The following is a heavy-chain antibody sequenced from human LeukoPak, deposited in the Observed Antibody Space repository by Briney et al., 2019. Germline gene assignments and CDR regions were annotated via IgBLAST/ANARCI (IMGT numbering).Heavy chain of an antibody. V-gene: IGHV3-48*01. D-gene: IGHD6-13*01. CDR3: TRVGSSSHFDY. Sequence: GGSLRLSCAASGFTFSSYSINWVRQAPGKGLGWVSYINAISSTIYYADSVKGRFTISRDNAKNSLYLQMNSLRAEDTAVYYCTRVGSSSHFDYWGQGTLVTVSS. CDR1: GFTFSSYS. CDR2: INAISSTI. J-gene: IGHJ4*02.